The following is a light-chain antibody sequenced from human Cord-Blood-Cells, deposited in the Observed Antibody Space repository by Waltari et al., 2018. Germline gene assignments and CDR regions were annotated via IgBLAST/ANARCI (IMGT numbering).Light chain of an antibody. CDR3: SSYTSSSTYV. V-gene: IGLV2-14*01. Sequence: QSALTQPASVSGSPGQSITISCPGTSSDVGGYNYVSWYQQHPGKAPKLMIYIVSKRPSGVSNRFSGSKSGNTASLTISGLQAEDEADYYCSSYTSSSTYVFGPGTKVTVL. J-gene: IGLJ1*01. CDR2: IVS. CDR1: SSDVGGYNY.